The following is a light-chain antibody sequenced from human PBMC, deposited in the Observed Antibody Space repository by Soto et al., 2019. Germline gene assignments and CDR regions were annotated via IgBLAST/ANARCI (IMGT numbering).Light chain of an antibody. CDR1: ESIESRY. CDR3: QQFGSSPGFT. V-gene: IGKV3-20*01. CDR2: GTS. J-gene: IGKJ3*01. Sequence: EIVLTQSPATLSLSPGERATLSCRASESIESRYLAWYQQRPGQAPRLLIYGTSSRATGIPDRFSGSGSGTDFGLTISRLDPDDFAVYYCQQFGSSPGFTFGPGTKVDIK.